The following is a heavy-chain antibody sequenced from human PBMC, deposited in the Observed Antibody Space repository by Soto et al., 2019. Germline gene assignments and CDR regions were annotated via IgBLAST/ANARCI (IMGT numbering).Heavy chain of an antibody. CDR1: GFTFSSYG. Sequence: QVQLVESGGGVVQPGRSLRLSCAASGFTFSSYGMHWVRQAPGKGLEWVAVISYDGSNKYYADSVKGRFTISRDNSKNTXXXXXXXXXXXXXXXXXXXXXXXXXPXXXWGQGTLVTVSS. CDR2: ISYDGSNK. CDR3: XXXXXXXPXXX. V-gene: IGHV3-30*03. J-gene: IGHJ4*02.